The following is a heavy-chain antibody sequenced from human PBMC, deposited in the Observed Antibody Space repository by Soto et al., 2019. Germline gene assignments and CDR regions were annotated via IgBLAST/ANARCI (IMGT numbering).Heavy chain of an antibody. Sequence: QVQLQQSGPGLVKPSETLSLTCTVSGGSITNYYWSWVRQPPGKGLEWIGYIYYTGSTNYSPSLKRRVTMSMDTSNSQFSLKLTSVTAADTAVYYCARRSGSGWYTAAYWGQGTLVTVSS. CDR3: ARRSGSGWYTAAY. V-gene: IGHV4-59*08. J-gene: IGHJ4*02. CDR2: IYYTGST. D-gene: IGHD6-19*01. CDR1: GGSITNYY.